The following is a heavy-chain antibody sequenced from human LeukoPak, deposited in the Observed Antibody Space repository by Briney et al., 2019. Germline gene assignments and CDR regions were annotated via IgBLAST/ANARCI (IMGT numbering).Heavy chain of an antibody. J-gene: IGHJ4*02. Sequence: GGSLRLSCAASGFTFSNYAMHWIRQAPGKGLEWVAVISYDGSIKYYADSLKGRFTISRHNSKNTLYLQMNSLRAEDTAVYYCARTLALYGSGSFFDFWGQGTLVTVSS. CDR2: ISYDGSIK. V-gene: IGHV3-30-3*01. CDR1: GFTFSNYA. D-gene: IGHD3-10*01. CDR3: ARTLALYGSGSFFDF.